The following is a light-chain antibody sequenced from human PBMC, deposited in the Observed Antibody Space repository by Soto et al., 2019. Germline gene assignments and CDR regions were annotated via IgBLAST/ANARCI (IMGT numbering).Light chain of an antibody. CDR2: DAS. CDR1: RGFRNC. Sequence: DIQMSQSPSTLSASVGDKVTVTCRASRGFRNCLAWYQQKVGKAPKLLIYDASSLERGVPSRFSGRGSGTEFTLTINSLQPDDFGGYYCQQYDSYPWTFGQGTKVDNK. V-gene: IGKV1-5*01. J-gene: IGKJ1*01. CDR3: QQYDSYPWT.